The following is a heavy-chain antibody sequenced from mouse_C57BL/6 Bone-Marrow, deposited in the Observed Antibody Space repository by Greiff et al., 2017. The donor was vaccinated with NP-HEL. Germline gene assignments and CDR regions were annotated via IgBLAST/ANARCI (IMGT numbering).Heavy chain of an antibody. J-gene: IGHJ3*01. CDR2: ISGGGGNT. D-gene: IGHD1-1*01. CDR3: ARHRSFITTVSPFAY. V-gene: IGHV5-9*01. CDR1: GFTFSSYT. Sequence: EVKLVESGGGLVKPGGSLKLSCAASGFTFSSYTMSWVRQTPEKRLEWVATISGGGGNTYYPDSVKGRFTISRDNAKNTLYLQMSSLRSEDTALYYCARHRSFITTVSPFAYWGQGTLVTVSA.